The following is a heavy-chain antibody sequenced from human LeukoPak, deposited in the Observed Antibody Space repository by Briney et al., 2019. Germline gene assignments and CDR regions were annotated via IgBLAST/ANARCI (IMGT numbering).Heavy chain of an antibody. CDR1: GGSFSGYY. D-gene: IGHD2-2*02. J-gene: IGHJ3*02. CDR2: INHSGST. V-gene: IGHV4-34*01. CDR3: ARVRYCSSTSCYTGAHYAFDI. Sequence: SETLSLTCAVYGGSFSGYYWSWIRQPPGKGLEWIGEINHSGSTNYNPSLKSRVTISVDTSKNQFSLKLSSVTAADTAVYYCARVRYCSSTSCYTGAHYAFDIWGQGTMVTVSS.